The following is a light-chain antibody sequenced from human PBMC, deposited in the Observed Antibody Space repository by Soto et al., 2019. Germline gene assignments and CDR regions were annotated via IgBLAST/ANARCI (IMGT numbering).Light chain of an antibody. CDR2: AAS. CDR3: QQSYSTPYT. V-gene: IGKV1-39*01. Sequence: DIQMTQSPSSLSASVGDRVTITCRASQSISSDLNWYQQKPGKAPKLLIYAASSLQSGVPSRFSGSGSGTDFTLTISSLQPEDFATYYCQQSYSTPYTSGQGTKVDIK. CDR1: QSISSD. J-gene: IGKJ2*01.